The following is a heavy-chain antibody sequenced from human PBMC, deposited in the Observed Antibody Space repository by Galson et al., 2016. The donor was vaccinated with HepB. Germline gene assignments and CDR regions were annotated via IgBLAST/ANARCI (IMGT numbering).Heavy chain of an antibody. V-gene: IGHV3-30*03. CDR1: GFTFRNYG. D-gene: IGHD5-24*01. Sequence: SLRLSCAGSGFTFRNYGMLWVRQAPGKGLEWVAVISYDESTKYYADPGKGRFTISRDNSKNTLYLQMSSLRAEDTAVYYCATNGDGYNYFLYWGQGTLVTVSS. CDR2: ISYDESTK. J-gene: IGHJ4*02. CDR3: ATNGDGYNYFLY.